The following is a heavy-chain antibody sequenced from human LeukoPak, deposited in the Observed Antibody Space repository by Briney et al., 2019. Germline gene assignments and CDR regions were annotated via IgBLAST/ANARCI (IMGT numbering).Heavy chain of an antibody. Sequence: SGTLSLTCAVSGGSISSSNWWSWVRQPPGKGLEWIGEINHSGSTNYNPPLKSRVTISVDTSKNQFSLKLSSVTAADTAVYYCARMVRGGHYYYYYYMDVWGKGTTVTVSS. V-gene: IGHV4-4*02. CDR1: GGSISSSNW. CDR2: INHSGST. J-gene: IGHJ6*03. CDR3: ARMVRGGHYYYYYYMDV. D-gene: IGHD3-10*01.